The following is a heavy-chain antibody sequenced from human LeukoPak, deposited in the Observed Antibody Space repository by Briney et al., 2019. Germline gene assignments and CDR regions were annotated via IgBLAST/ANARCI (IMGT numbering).Heavy chain of an antibody. CDR2: IKQDGSET. CDR3: ARDQGALVVVPAGPPHILDI. J-gene: IGHJ3*02. Sequence: GGSLRLSCAASGFIFSNYWMTWFRQAPGKGLEWVATIKQDGSETHSVDSVKGRFTFSRDNAKRSLYLQMNSLRTEDTAVYYCARDQGALVVVPAGPPHILDIWGQGTMVIVSS. CDR1: GFIFSNYW. D-gene: IGHD2-2*01. V-gene: IGHV3-7*01.